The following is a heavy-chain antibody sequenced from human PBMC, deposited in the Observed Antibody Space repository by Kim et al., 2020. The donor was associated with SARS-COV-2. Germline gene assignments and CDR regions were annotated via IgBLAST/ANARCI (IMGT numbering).Heavy chain of an antibody. Sequence: GGSLRLSCVGSGFTFSTYALGWVRQAPGKGLEWFSMITGREVSIGTYYADSVKGRFTISRDNSKNTLYLRMNSLRAEDTAVYYCAKYCTNTVCFFYSWGRGSQVTVCS. D-gene: IGHD2-8*01. CDR1: GFTFSTYA. CDR3: AKYCTNTVCFFYS. CDR2: ITGREVSIGT. V-gene: IGHV3-23*01. J-gene: IGHJ4*02.